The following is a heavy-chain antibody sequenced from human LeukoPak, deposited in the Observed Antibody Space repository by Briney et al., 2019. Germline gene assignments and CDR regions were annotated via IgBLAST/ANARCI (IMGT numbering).Heavy chain of an antibody. Sequence: SVKVSCKASGGTFNNYAISWVRQAPGQGLEWMGGIIPISDTANDAQKFKGRVTITADKSTSTVYVELSSLRSEDTAVYYCAREDDTGRYMGDDAFDIWGQGTMVTVSS. CDR2: IIPISDTA. V-gene: IGHV1-69*06. CDR1: GGTFNNYA. J-gene: IGHJ3*02. CDR3: AREDDTGRYMGDDAFDI. D-gene: IGHD1-26*01.